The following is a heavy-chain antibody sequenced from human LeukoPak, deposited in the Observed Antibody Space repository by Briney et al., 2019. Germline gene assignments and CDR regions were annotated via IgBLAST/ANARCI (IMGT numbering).Heavy chain of an antibody. V-gene: IGHV4-39*01. Sequence: KPSETLSLTCTVSGGSISSSSYYWGWIRQPPGKGLEWIGSIYYSGSTYYNPSLKSRVTISVDTSKNQFSLKLSSVTAADTAVYYCARRDTLTGPSGPFDYWGQGTLVTVSS. CDR1: GGSISSSSYY. CDR3: ARRDTLTGPSGPFDY. D-gene: IGHD3-9*01. CDR2: IYYSGST. J-gene: IGHJ4*02.